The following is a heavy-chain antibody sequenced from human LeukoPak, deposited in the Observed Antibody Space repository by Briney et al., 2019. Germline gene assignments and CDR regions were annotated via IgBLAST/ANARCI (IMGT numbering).Heavy chain of an antibody. V-gene: IGHV3-23*01. CDR1: GFTFSNYA. D-gene: IGHD1-26*01. J-gene: IGHJ5*02. Sequence: GGSLRLSCAASGFTFSNYAMSWVRQAPGKGLEWVSAGGSGGNTYYADSVKGRFTISRDNSKNTLYLQMNSLRAEDTAVYYCASMGATWQFTSWGQGTLVTVSS. CDR3: ASMGATWQFTS. CDR2: GGSGGNT.